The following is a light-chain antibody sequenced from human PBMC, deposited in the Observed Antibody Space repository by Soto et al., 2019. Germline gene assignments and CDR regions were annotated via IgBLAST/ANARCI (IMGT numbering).Light chain of an antibody. V-gene: IGLV1-47*01. Sequence: QAVVTQPPSASGTPGQRVTISCSGSSSNIGSNFAYWYQQLPGTAPKLLIYRNDQRPSGVPDRFSGSKSSTSASLAISGLRSEDEADYYCAAWDDSLSGVVFGGGTKLTVL. J-gene: IGLJ2*01. CDR2: RND. CDR1: SSNIGSNF. CDR3: AAWDDSLSGVV.